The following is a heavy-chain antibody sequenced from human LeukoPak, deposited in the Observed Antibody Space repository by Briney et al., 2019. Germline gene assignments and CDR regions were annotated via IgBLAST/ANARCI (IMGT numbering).Heavy chain of an antibody. D-gene: IGHD5-18*01. CDR2: IYHSGST. V-gene: IGHV4-4*02. CDR3: ASRDSYGYLGVDY. J-gene: IGHJ4*02. CDR1: GGSISSSNW. Sequence: SGTLSLTCAVSGGSISSSNWWSWVRQPPGKGLEWIGEIYHSGSTNYNPSLKSQVTISVDKSKNQFSLKLGSVTAADTAVYYCASRDSYGYLGVDYWGQGTLVTVSS.